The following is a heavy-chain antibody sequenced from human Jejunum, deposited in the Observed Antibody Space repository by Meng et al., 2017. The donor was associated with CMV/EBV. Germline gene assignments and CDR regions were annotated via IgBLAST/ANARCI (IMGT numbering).Heavy chain of an antibody. CDR1: GVTVSSTY. V-gene: IGHV3-66*02. CDR2: IFGSGTT. D-gene: IGHD5-18*01. Sequence: SGVTVSSTYMSWVRQAPGKGLEWVSVIFGSGTTVYPDSVKGRFTISRDNSKNTVYLQMNSLKLEDTAVYYCARGADTPVVLPPDLWGQGTRVTVSS. CDR3: ARGADTPVVLPPDL. J-gene: IGHJ4*02.